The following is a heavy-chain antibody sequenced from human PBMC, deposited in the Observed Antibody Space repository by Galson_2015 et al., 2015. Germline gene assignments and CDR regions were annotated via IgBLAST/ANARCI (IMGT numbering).Heavy chain of an antibody. CDR1: GFTFSSYG. D-gene: IGHD2-15*01. CDR2: IWYDGSNK. Sequence: SLRLSCAASGFTFSSYGMHWVRQAPGKGLEWVAVIWYDGSNKYYADSVKGRFTISRDNSKNTLYLQMNSLRAEDTAVYYCARDPQDDPGAFDIWGQGTMVTVSS. CDR3: ARDPQDDPGAFDI. V-gene: IGHV3-33*01. J-gene: IGHJ3*02.